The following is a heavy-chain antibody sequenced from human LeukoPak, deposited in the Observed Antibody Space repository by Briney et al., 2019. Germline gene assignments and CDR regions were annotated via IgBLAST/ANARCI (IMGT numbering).Heavy chain of an antibody. J-gene: IGHJ5*02. V-gene: IGHV3-21*01. CDR1: GFTFSSFG. D-gene: IGHD2-2*02. Sequence: GGSLRLSCAASGFTFSSFGMNWVRQAPGKGLEWVSFISTSSSYIYYADSVKGRFTISRDNAKKSLYLQMNSLRAEDTAVYYCAREYRHFYCSSTSCYSSSWFDPWGQGTLVTVSS. CDR3: AREYRHFYCSSTSCYSSSWFDP. CDR2: ISTSSSYI.